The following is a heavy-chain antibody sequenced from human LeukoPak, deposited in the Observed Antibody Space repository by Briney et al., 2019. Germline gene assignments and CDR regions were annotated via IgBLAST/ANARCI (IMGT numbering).Heavy chain of an antibody. Sequence: SETLSLTCAVSGGSISTTNWWSWVRQPPGKGLEWIGEIYYRGSNNYNPSLKSRVSISVDKSKNQFSLNLSSVTAADTAVYYCARQDLTRGCDYWGQGTLVTVSS. CDR3: ARQDLTRGCDY. CDR2: IYYRGSN. D-gene: IGHD3-10*01. J-gene: IGHJ4*02. V-gene: IGHV4-4*02. CDR1: GGSISTTNW.